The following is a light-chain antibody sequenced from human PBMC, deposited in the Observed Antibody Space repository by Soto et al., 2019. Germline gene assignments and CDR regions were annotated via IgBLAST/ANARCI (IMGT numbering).Light chain of an antibody. CDR1: SSNIGSNY. CDR2: RNN. J-gene: IGLJ2*01. Sequence: QSVLTQPPSASGTPGQRVTISCSGSSSNIGSNYVYWYQQLPETAPKLLIYRNNQRPSGVPDRFSGSKSGTSASLAISGLRSEDEADYYCAAWEGSLSGRVVFGGGTKLTVL. V-gene: IGLV1-47*01. CDR3: AAWEGSLSGRVV.